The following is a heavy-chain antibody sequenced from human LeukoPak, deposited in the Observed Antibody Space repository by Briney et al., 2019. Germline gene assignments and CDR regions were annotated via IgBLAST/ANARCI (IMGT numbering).Heavy chain of an antibody. CDR1: GFTFSSYG. CDR3: AGGRGWLVDY. J-gene: IGHJ4*02. V-gene: IGHV3-7*01. Sequence: PGRSLRLSCAASGFTFSSYGMHWVRQAPGKGLEWVANIKQDGTEKLYVDSVRGRFTISRDNAKNSLYLQMNSLRAEDTAVYFCAGGRGWLVDYWGQGTRVTVSS. CDR2: IKQDGTEK. D-gene: IGHD3-22*01.